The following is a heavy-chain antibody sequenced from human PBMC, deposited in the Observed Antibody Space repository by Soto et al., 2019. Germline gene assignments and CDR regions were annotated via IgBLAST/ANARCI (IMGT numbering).Heavy chain of an antibody. Sequence: SETLSVTCTVSVGSISIGDYYWSWIRQPPGKGLEWIEYIYYSGSTYYNPSLKSRVTISVDTSKNQFSLKLSSVTAADTAVYYCARGLYDTSRYYFDYWGQGTMVTVSS. CDR1: VGSISIGDYY. CDR2: IYYSGST. J-gene: IGHJ4*02. V-gene: IGHV4-30-4*01. D-gene: IGHD3-22*01. CDR3: ARGLYDTSRYYFDY.